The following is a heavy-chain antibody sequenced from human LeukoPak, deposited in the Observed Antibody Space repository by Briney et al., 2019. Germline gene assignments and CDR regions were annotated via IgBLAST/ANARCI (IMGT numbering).Heavy chain of an antibody. J-gene: IGHJ5*02. D-gene: IGHD3-10*01. CDR1: GYSFTSHD. Sequence: ASVKVSCRASGYSFTSHDITWVRQPTGQGLEWLGWMNPNSGNTGSARKFQGRVTMSRDTSINTAYMELSSLRSEDSAVYYCARDASGSYGFDPWGQGTLVTVSS. CDR3: ARDASGSYGFDP. V-gene: IGHV1-8*01. CDR2: MNPNSGNT.